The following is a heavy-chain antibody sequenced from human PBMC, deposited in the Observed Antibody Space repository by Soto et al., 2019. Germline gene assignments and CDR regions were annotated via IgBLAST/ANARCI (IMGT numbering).Heavy chain of an antibody. V-gene: IGHV3-23*01. Sequence: GGSLGLSCAASGFTFSIYAMSWVRQAPGKGLEWVSAISGSGGSTYYADSVKGRFTISRDNSKNTLYLQMNSLRAEDTAVYYCAKDQFNYCGAGLGYYMDVWGKGTTVTVSS. CDR1: GFTFSIYA. CDR3: AKDQFNYCGAGLGYYMDV. CDR2: ISGSGGST. D-gene: IGHD3-10*01. J-gene: IGHJ6*03.